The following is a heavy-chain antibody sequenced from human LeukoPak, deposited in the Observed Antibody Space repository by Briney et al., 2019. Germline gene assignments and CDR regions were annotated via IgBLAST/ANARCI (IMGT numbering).Heavy chain of an antibody. J-gene: IGHJ6*02. CDR1: GFTFSSYA. CDR3: AKAYRIPVAGTDYYYYGMDV. V-gene: IGHV3-23*01. D-gene: IGHD6-19*01. Sequence: GGSLRLSCAASGFTFSSYAMSWVRQAPGKGLEWVSAISGSGGSTYYADSVKGRFTISRDNSKNTLYLQMNSLRAEDTAVYYCAKAYRIPVAGTDYYYYGMDVWGQGTTVTVSS. CDR2: ISGSGGST.